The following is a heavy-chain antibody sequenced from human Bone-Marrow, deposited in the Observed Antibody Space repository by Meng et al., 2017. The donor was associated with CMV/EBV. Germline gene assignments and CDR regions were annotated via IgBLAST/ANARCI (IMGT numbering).Heavy chain of an antibody. CDR2: IYSGDST. D-gene: IGHD4-17*01. CDR1: GFTVSSNY. V-gene: IGHV3-66*02. J-gene: IGHJ4*02. Sequence: GGSLRLSCAASGFTVSSNYMSWVRQAPGKGLEWVSVIYSGDSTYYADSVKGQFTISRDNSKNTLYLQMNSLRPEDTAVYYCARLITVTNDFDYWGQETLVTVSS. CDR3: ARLITVTNDFDY.